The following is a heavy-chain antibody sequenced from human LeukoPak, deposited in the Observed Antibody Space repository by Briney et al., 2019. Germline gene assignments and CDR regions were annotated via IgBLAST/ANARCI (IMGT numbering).Heavy chain of an antibody. D-gene: IGHD3-3*01. CDR1: GFTFSSYW. V-gene: IGHV3-74*01. Sequence: GGSLRLSCASSGFTFSSYWMHWVRQASGKGLVWVSRIKSDGSNTNYTDSLKGRFTISRDNAKHTLHLQMNSLRAEDTAVYYCARGGYYGSGRYYFDSWGQGTLVTVSS. CDR2: IKSDGSNT. J-gene: IGHJ4*02. CDR3: ARGGYYGSGRYYFDS.